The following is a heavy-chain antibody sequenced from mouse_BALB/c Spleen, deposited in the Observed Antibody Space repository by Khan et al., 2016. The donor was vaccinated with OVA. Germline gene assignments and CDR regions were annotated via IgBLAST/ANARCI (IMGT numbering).Heavy chain of an antibody. Sequence: QVQLKQSGAELVRPGASVTLSCKASGYTFTDYEIHWVKQTPVHGLEWIGAIDPETGGTAYNQKFKGKATLTADKSSSTAYVELRSLTSEDSAVYYCTEEDIITRSAWVANWGQGTLVTVSA. J-gene: IGHJ3*01. V-gene: IGHV1-15*01. D-gene: IGHD2-4*01. CDR1: GYTFTDYE. CDR2: IDPETGGT. CDR3: TEEDIITRSAWVAN.